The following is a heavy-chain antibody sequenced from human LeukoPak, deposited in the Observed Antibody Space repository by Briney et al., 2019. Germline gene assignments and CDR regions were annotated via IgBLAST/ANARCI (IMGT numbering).Heavy chain of an antibody. J-gene: IGHJ5*02. V-gene: IGHV1-69*05. CDR2: IIPIFGTA. CDR3: ARERGLLLDP. D-gene: IGHD2/OR15-2a*01. CDR1: GGTFSSYA. Sequence: GASVKVSCKASGGTFSSYAISWVRQAPGQGLEWMGGIIPIFGTANYAQKFQGRVTMTRNTSISTAYMEPSSLRSEDTAVYYCARERGLLLDPWGQGTLVTVSS.